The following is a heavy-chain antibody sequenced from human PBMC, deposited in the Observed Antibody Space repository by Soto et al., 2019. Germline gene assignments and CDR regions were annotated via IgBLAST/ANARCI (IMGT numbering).Heavy chain of an antibody. J-gene: IGHJ6*02. V-gene: IGHV3-21*01. CDR2: ISSSSSYI. D-gene: IGHD6-13*01. CDR1: GFTFSSYS. CDR3: ARSYSSSWYGGYYYYGMDV. Sequence: AGGSLRLSCAASGFTFSSYSMNWVRQAPGKGLEWVSSISSSSSYIYYADSVKGRFTISRDNAKNSLYLQMNSLRAEDTAVYYCARSYSSSWYGGYYYYGMDVWGQGTTVTVSS.